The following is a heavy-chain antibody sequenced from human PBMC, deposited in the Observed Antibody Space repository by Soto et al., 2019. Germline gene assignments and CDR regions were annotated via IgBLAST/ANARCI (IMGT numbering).Heavy chain of an antibody. J-gene: IGHJ6*02. CDR2: INAGNGNT. CDR3: ARDRGIRTYYYYGMDV. Sequence: ASVQVSCKASGYTFTSYAMHWVRQAPGQRLEWMGWINAGNGNTKYSQKFQGRVTITRDTSASTAYMELSSLRSEDTAVYYCARDRGIRTYYYYGMDVWGQGTTVTVSS. D-gene: IGHD3-10*01. V-gene: IGHV1-3*01. CDR1: GYTFTSYA.